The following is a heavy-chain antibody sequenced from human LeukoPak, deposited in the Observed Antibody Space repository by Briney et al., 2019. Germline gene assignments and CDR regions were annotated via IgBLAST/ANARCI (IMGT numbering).Heavy chain of an antibody. V-gene: IGHV4-34*01. J-gene: IGHJ4*02. CDR2: INHSGST. D-gene: IGHD2-15*01. CDR3: ARGRHEGIVVVVARYFDY. CDR1: GGSFSGYY. Sequence: SETLSLTCAVYGGSFSGYYWSWIRQPPGKGLEWIGEINHSGSTNYNPSLRSRVTISVDTSKNQFSLKLSSVTAADTAVYYCARGRHEGIVVVVARYFDYWGQGTLVTVSS.